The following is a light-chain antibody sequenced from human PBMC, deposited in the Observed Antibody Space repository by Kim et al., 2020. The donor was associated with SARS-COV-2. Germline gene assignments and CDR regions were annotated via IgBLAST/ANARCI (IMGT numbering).Light chain of an antibody. CDR3: QQYGRSPLT. Sequence: SPGERATLSCRASQSVSSSFLAWYQQKPSQAPRLLIYGASSRATGIPDRFSGSGSGTDFTLTISRLEPEDFAVYYCQQYGRSPLTFGGGTKVDIK. CDR2: GAS. J-gene: IGKJ4*01. CDR1: QSVSSSF. V-gene: IGKV3-20*01.